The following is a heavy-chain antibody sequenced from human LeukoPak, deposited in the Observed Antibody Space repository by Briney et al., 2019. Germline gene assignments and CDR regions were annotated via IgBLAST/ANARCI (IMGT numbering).Heavy chain of an antibody. J-gene: IGHJ6*03. CDR2: IYHSGST. D-gene: IGHD3-3*01. CDR3: ARPIFQPSGYYYSYMDV. Sequence: SETLSLTCAVSGYSISSGYYWGWIRQPPGKGLEWIGSIYHSGSTYYNPSLKSRVTISVDTSKNQFSLKLSSVTAADTAVYYCARPIFQPSGYYYSYMDVWGKGTTVTVSS. V-gene: IGHV4-38-2*01. CDR1: GYSISSGYY.